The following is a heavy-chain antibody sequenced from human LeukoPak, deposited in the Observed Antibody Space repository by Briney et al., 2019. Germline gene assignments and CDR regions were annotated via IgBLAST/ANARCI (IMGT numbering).Heavy chain of an antibody. CDR2: INHSGST. Sequence: SETLSLTCAVYGGSFSGYYWSWIRQPPGKGLEWIGEINHSGSTNYNPSLKSRVTILVDTSKNQFSLKLSSVTAADTAVYYCARQEMRFSSGWYGLGYYFDYWGQGTLVTVSS. CDR3: ARQEMRFSSGWYGLGYYFDY. D-gene: IGHD6-19*01. CDR1: GGSFSGYY. V-gene: IGHV4-34*01. J-gene: IGHJ4*02.